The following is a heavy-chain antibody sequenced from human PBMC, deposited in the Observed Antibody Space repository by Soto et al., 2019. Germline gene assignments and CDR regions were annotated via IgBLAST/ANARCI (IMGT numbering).Heavy chain of an antibody. V-gene: IGHV4-34*01. CDR2: INHSGST. D-gene: IGHD3-10*01. Sequence: QVQLQQWGAGLLKPSETLSLTCAVYGGSFSGYYWSWIRQPPGKGLEWIGEINHSGSTNYNPSLKSRVTISVDTSKNQFSLKLSSVTAADTAVYYCARGLWWDYGSGSYYNWFDPWGQGTLVTVSS. CDR1: GGSFSGYY. J-gene: IGHJ5*02. CDR3: ARGLWWDYGSGSYYNWFDP.